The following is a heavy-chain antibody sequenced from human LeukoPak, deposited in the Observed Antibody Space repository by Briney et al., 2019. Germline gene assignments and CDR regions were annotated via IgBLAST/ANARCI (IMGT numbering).Heavy chain of an antibody. CDR3: LGYCSGGSCYSGGY. J-gene: IGHJ4*02. V-gene: IGHV3-23*01. Sequence: QPGGPLRFSCAASGFTFSSYAMSWVRQAPGKGLEWVSAISGSGGSTYYADSVKGRFTISRDKSKNTQSLQMNSLRAEDTAVYYCLGYCSGGSCYSGGYWGQGTLVTVSS. CDR1: GFTFSSYA. D-gene: IGHD2-15*01. CDR2: ISGSGGST.